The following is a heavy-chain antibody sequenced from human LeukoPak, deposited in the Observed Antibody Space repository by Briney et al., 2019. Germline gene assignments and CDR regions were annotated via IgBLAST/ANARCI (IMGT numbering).Heavy chain of an antibody. Sequence: SETLSLTCTVSGGSISSYYWSWIRQPPGKGLEWIGYIYYSGSTNYNPSLKSRVTISVDTSKNQFSLKLSSVTAADTAVYYCARGRGRAIFGVVIPRGVFDIWGQGTMVTVSS. CDR2: IYYSGST. V-gene: IGHV4-59*01. J-gene: IGHJ3*02. CDR1: GGSISSYY. D-gene: IGHD3-3*01. CDR3: ARGRGRAIFGVVIPRGVFDI.